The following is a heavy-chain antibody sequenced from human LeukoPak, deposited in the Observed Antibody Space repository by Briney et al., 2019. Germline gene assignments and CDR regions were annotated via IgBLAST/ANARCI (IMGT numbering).Heavy chain of an antibody. CDR3: ARGGYDSSSLFDY. V-gene: IGHV1-2*02. J-gene: IGHJ4*02. D-gene: IGHD6-19*01. CDR2: FNPNSGRT. Sequence: IGWFNPNSGRTNYAQMFQGRVAMTSDTSISTAYMELSRLRSDDTAVYYCARGGYDSSSLFDYWGQGTLVTVSS.